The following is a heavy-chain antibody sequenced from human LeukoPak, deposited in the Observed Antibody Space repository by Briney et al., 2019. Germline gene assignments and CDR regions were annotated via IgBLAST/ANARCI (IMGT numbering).Heavy chain of an antibody. Sequence: GGSLRLSCAASGFTFSNAWMSWVRQAPGKGLEWVGRIKSKTDGGTTDYAAPAKGRFTISRDDSKNTLYLQMNSLKTEDTAVYYCTTDRRYDILTVDYYYMDVWGKGTTVTVSS. CDR1: GFTFSNAW. CDR3: TTDRRYDILTVDYYYMDV. V-gene: IGHV3-15*01. D-gene: IGHD3-9*01. CDR2: IKSKTDGGTT. J-gene: IGHJ6*03.